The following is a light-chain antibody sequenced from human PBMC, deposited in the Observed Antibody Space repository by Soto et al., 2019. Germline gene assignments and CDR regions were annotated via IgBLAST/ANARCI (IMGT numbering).Light chain of an antibody. Sequence: EILITQSPATLSVSPGERATLSCRASQIIYSNVAWYQQRPGQPPRLLIYRSSSTATGIPARLSGSGSGTEFTLTINSLQSEDSAVYYCQQYQNLWTFGQGTKVDIK. CDR2: RSS. CDR1: QIIYSN. CDR3: QQYQNLWT. J-gene: IGKJ1*01. V-gene: IGKV3-15*01.